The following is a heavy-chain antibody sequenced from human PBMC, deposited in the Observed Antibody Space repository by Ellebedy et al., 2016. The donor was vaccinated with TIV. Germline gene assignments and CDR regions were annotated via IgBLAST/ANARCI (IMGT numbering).Heavy chain of an antibody. CDR3: AKDLHDSYYFDY. CDR2: INQDGSLK. V-gene: IGHV3-7*03. CDR1: GFTLRSYW. Sequence: GESLKISCAASGFTLRSYWMAWVRQAPGRGLEWVANINQDGSLKYYVDSVRGRFTISRDNDKNSLYLQMNSLRAEDTAVYYCAKDLHDSYYFDYWGQGTLVTVSS. D-gene: IGHD3-22*01. J-gene: IGHJ4*02.